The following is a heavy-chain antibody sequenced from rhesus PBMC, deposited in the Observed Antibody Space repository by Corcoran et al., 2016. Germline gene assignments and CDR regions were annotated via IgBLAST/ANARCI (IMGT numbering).Heavy chain of an antibody. CDR2: ISYSGYST. D-gene: IGHD1-44*02. V-gene: IGHV3S5*01. CDR1: GFTFSSYG. J-gene: IGHJ4*01. CDR3: AKYLYSGSFFGF. Sequence: EVQLVETGGGLVQPGGSLRLSCAASGFTFSSYGMSWVRQAPGKGLGWVSGISYSGYSTYYADSGKGRFTISRDNSKNTLSLQMNSLRAEDTAVYYCAKYLYSGSFFGFWGQGVLVTVSS.